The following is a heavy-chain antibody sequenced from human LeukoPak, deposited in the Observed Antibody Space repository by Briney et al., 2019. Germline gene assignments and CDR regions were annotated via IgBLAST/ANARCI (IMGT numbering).Heavy chain of an antibody. V-gene: IGHV1-46*01. Sequence: ASVKVSCKASGYTFTSYGITWVRQAPGEGLEWMGIINPSGGSTSYAQKFQGRVTMTRDMSTSTVYMELSSLRSEDTAVYHCARVAAEVVGLPGVIGFGWLRRDYYYMDVWGKGTTVTVSS. CDR1: GYTFTSYG. CDR2: INPSGGST. CDR3: ARVAAEVVGLPGVIGFGWLRRDYYYMDV. D-gene: IGHD2-2*02. J-gene: IGHJ6*03.